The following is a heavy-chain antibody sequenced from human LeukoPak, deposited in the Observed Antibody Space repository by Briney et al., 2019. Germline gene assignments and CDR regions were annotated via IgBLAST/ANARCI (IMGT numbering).Heavy chain of an antibody. CDR2: ISSSSSTI. J-gene: IGHJ3*02. Sequence: GGSLRLSCAASGFTFSSYSMNWVRQAPGKGLEWVSYISSSSSTIYYADSVKGRFTISRDNAKNSLYLQMNSLRAEDTAVYYCARDDVNYCGSGSYYTDAFDIWGQGTMVTVSS. V-gene: IGHV3-48*01. CDR1: GFTFSSYS. CDR3: ARDDVNYCGSGSYYTDAFDI. D-gene: IGHD3-10*01.